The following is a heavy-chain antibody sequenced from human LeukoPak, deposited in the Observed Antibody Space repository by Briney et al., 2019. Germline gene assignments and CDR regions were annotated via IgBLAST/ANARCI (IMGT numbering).Heavy chain of an antibody. Sequence: GGSLRLSCAASGFTLSRYAMSWVRQAPGKGLEWVSAISGSGGSTYYADSVKGRFTISRDNSKNTLYLQMNSLRAEDTAVYCCAKSATVAGYAEYFQHWGQGTLVTVSS. CDR1: GFTLSRYA. D-gene: IGHD6-19*01. CDR3: AKSATVAGYAEYFQH. V-gene: IGHV3-23*01. J-gene: IGHJ1*01. CDR2: ISGSGGST.